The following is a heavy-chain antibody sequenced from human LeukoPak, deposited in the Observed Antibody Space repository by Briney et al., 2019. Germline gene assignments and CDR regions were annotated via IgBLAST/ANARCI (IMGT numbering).Heavy chain of an antibody. D-gene: IGHD3-22*01. V-gene: IGHV3-23*01. J-gene: IGHJ4*02. CDR1: GFTFSSCA. Sequence: GGSLRLSCAASGFTFSSCAMSWVRQAPGKGLEWVSGISASGGTTYYADSVKGRFTISRDNSKNTLVLQLNSLRAEDTAVYYCAKDPTDFDSSGQTYFDYWGQGTLVTVSS. CDR2: ISASGGTT. CDR3: AKDPTDFDSSGQTYFDY.